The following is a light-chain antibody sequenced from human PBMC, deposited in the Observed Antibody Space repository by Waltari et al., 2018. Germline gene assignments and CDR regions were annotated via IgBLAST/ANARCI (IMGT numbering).Light chain of an antibody. CDR2: ETF. J-gene: IGKJ4*01. V-gene: IGKV3-11*01. CDR3: QQRANWPPLT. Sequence: EIVSTQSPATLSLSPGERATISCSASQSVYTFLALYQQKPGQPPRLLIYETFKRATGTPARFSGSGSGTDFTLTISSLEPEDSAVYYCQQRANWPPLTFGGGTKVEI. CDR1: QSVYTF.